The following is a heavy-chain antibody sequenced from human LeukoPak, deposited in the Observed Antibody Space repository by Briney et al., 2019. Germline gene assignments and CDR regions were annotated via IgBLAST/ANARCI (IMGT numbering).Heavy chain of an antibody. CDR2: IRSSSSYT. CDR3: ARKGYV. J-gene: IGHJ6*02. V-gene: IGHV3-11*06. D-gene: IGHD2-15*01. Sequence: PGGSLRPSSAASAFTSTDYYMSWIRPPPRKGLEWGSYIRSSSSYTNHADSVKGPFTLSRDNAKNSLYLQMNSLRAEDTAVYYCARKGYVWGQGTTGTVSS. CDR1: AFTSTDYY.